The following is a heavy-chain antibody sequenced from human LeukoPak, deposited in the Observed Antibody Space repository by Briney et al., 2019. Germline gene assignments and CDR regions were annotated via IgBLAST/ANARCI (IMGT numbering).Heavy chain of an antibody. V-gene: IGHV3-7*01. J-gene: IGHJ4*02. CDR3: ARRVEEWRLDY. D-gene: IGHD3-3*01. Sequence: PGGSLRLSCAASGFTFSSYWMNWVRQAPGKGLEWVANIKQDGSDKYYVDSVKGRFTISRDNAQNSLYLQMNSLRAEDTAVYYCARRVEEWRLDYWGQGTLVTVSS. CDR1: GFTFSSYW. CDR2: IKQDGSDK.